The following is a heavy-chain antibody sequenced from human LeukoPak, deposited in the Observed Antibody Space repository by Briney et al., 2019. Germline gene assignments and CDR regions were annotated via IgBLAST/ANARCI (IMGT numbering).Heavy chain of an antibody. CDR3: ARSSYTSLGALDI. J-gene: IGHJ3*02. V-gene: IGHV1-3*02. D-gene: IGHD1-1*01. Sequence: GASVKVSCTTSGYRFTDYAIHWVRQAPGQRIEWMGWSTAANGITKYSQAFQDRVTITRDTSASIVYMELSSLRSEDMAVYYCARSSYTSLGALDIWGQGTMVTVSS. CDR1: GYRFTDYA. CDR2: STAANGIT.